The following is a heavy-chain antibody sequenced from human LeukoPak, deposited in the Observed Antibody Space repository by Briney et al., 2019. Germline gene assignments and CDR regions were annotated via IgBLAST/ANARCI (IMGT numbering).Heavy chain of an antibody. Sequence: PGGSLRLSCAASGFTFSNYWVHWVRQAPGKGLVWVSRINGDGISTGYADSVKGRFTVSRDNAKKTLYLQMNSLRAEDTAVYYCARDVGNFDYWGQGTLVTVSS. V-gene: IGHV3-74*01. CDR2: INGDGIST. J-gene: IGHJ4*02. CDR1: GFTFSNYW. CDR3: ARDVGNFDY.